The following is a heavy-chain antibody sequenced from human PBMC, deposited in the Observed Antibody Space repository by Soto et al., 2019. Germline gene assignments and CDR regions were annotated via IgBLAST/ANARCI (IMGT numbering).Heavy chain of an antibody. CDR1: GYTFNNYA. Sequence: QVQVVQSGAEVKEPGASVKVSCKASGYTFNNYAIHWVRQAPGQRLEWLGWINPGNGNTRYSQNFQDRVSITVDTSASTADMELSSLRSEDTAVFYCVRDGHRGNSERYLHPWGQGTMVIVSS. CDR3: VRDGHRGNSERYLHP. D-gene: IGHD2-21*02. J-gene: IGHJ1*01. CDR2: INPGNGNT. V-gene: IGHV1-3*01.